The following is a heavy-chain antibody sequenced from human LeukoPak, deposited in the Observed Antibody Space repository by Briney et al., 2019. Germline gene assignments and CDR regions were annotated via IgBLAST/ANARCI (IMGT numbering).Heavy chain of an antibody. CDR1: GFIFSNAW. V-gene: IGHV3-15*01. D-gene: IGHD1-1*01. CDR2: IKSEAEGATT. J-gene: IGHJ4*02. Sequence: PGGSLRLSCAPSGFIFSNAWMSWVRQAPGKGLEWVGQIKSEAEGATTHYAAPVTGRFTISRDDSRKTLYLQMNSLKIEDTAVYYCTSPQLAAPSDWGQGTLVTVSS. CDR3: TSPQLAAPSD.